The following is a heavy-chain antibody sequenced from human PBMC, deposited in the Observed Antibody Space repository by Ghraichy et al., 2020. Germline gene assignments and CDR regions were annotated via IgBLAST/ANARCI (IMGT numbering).Heavy chain of an antibody. D-gene: IGHD6-19*01. J-gene: IGHJ4*02. CDR1: GASVYSGIYS. V-gene: IGHV4-30-4*07. CDR2: ISNSGGN. Sequence: SETLSLTCTVSGASVYSGIYSWTWIRQPPGKGLEWLGYISNSGGNYYDPSLKSRLTISLDTSKNQVSLKLTSVTAADTAVYFCASDMSSSFSSTFDSWGQGTLVTVSS. CDR3: ASDMSSSFSSTFDS.